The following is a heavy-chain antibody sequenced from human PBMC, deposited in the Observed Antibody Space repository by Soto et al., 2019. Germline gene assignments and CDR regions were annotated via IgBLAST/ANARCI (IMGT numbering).Heavy chain of an antibody. J-gene: IGHJ4*02. Sequence: ASVKVSCKASGYIFTRYYMHWVRQATGQGLEWMGIINPSGGSTSYTQKFQGRVTMTRDTSTSTVYMDLSSLRSEDTAVYYCARGLLGFGSPYYFDYWGQGTLVTVSS. CDR2: INPSGGST. V-gene: IGHV1-46*01. CDR3: ARGLLGFGSPYYFDY. CDR1: GYIFTRYY. D-gene: IGHD2-15*01.